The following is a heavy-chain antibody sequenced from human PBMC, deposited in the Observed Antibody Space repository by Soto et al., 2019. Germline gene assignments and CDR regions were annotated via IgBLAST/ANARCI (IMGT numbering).Heavy chain of an antibody. CDR1: GFTFSRYG. D-gene: IGHD4-17*01. CDR3: ARDDAYGANGLDY. V-gene: IGHV3-33*01. Sequence: QVRLVESGGGVVQPGTSLRLSCAASGFTFSRYGMHWVRQAPGEGLEWMAVILNDGSDRDHADSVKDRFTISRDNSKNTLYLQMNSLGVEDTAMYYCARDDAYGANGLDYWGQGTPVTASS. J-gene: IGHJ4*02. CDR2: ILNDGSDR.